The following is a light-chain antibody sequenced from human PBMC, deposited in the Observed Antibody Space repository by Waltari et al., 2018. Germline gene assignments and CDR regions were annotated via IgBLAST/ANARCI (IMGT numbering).Light chain of an antibody. V-gene: IGKV1-17*03. CDR1: QDISNY. Sequence: DIQMTQSPSAVSASVGDRVTITCRASQDISNYLAWFQQKPGKATKRLIFAASSLQSGFPSRFSGSGSATEFTLTISSMQPEDFGTYYCLQDNTYPWTFGQGTRVEI. CDR2: AAS. J-gene: IGKJ1*01. CDR3: LQDNTYPWT.